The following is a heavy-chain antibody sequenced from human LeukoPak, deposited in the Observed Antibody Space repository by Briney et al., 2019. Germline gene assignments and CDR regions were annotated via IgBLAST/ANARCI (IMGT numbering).Heavy chain of an antibody. Sequence: GGSLRLSCAASGFPFSSYNMNWGRQAPGKGLEWVANIREDGSDKYYVDSVKGRFTISRDNAKNSLYLQMNNLRAEDTAVYYCARYLHDNGAFDSWGQGTLVTVSS. D-gene: IGHD2-8*01. CDR1: GFPFSSYN. CDR2: IREDGSDK. V-gene: IGHV3-7*05. CDR3: ARYLHDNGAFDS. J-gene: IGHJ5*01.